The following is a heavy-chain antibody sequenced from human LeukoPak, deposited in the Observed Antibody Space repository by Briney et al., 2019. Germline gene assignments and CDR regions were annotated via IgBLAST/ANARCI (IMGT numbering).Heavy chain of an antibody. V-gene: IGHV4-38-2*02. CDR3: ARAGPPGVGATYVDY. J-gene: IGHJ4*02. CDR1: GYSISSGYY. D-gene: IGHD1-26*01. CDR2: IYHSGST. Sequence: SETLSLTCTVSGYSISSGYYWGWIRQPPGKGLEWIGSIYHSGSTYYNPSLKSRVTISVDTSKNQFSLKLSSVTAADTAVYYCARAGPPGVGATYVDYWGQGTLVTVSS.